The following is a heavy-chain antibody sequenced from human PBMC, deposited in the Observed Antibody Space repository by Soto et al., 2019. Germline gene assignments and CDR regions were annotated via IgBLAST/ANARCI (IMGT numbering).Heavy chain of an antibody. Sequence: QVQLQESGPGLVKPSQTLSLTCTVSGGSLSSGGYYWSWIRQHPGKGLEWIGYIYYSGSTFYTPTLKSRVTISVDTSKNQCSLNLSSVTAADTAVYYCARKKGYSYGPHYFDYWGQGTLVTVSS. J-gene: IGHJ4*02. CDR1: GGSLSSGGYY. V-gene: IGHV4-31*03. D-gene: IGHD5-18*01. CDR2: IYYSGST. CDR3: ARKKGYSYGPHYFDY.